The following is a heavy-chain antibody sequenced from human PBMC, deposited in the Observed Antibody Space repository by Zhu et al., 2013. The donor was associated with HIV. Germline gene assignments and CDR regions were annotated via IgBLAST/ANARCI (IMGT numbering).Heavy chain of an antibody. CDR3: VGTSGFDHRYYFDF. V-gene: IGHV4-59*04. J-gene: IGHJ4*02. D-gene: IGHD3-3*01. Sequence: VQLVESGGGLVQPGRSLRLSCTASGFTFGDYAMSWIRQPPGKGLEWVGTFYYTGNKFQNPALKSRVTMSVDTSENQFSLKLSSVTAADTALYYCVGTSGFDHRYYFDFWGQGMLVTVSS. CDR2: FYYTGNK. CDR1: GFTFGDYA.